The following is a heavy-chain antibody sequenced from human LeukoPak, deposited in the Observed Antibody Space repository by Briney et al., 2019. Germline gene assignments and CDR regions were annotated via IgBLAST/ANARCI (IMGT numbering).Heavy chain of an antibody. V-gene: IGHV1-69*05. CDR1: GGTFSNYA. Sequence: SVKVSCKASGGTFSNYAFSWVRQAPGQGVEWMGRIIPIFGTADYAQKFQGRVTITTDESTSTAYMELSSLRSEDTAVYYCARDRGSNSWYYFDYWGQGTLVTVSS. CDR2: IIPIFGTA. D-gene: IGHD6-13*01. J-gene: IGHJ4*02. CDR3: ARDRGSNSWYYFDY.